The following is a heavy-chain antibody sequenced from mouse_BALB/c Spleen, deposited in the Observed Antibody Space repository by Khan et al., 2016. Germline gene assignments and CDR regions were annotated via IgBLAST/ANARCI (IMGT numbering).Heavy chain of an antibody. J-gene: IGHJ2*01. CDR1: GFNIKDYY. CDR3: NAIYYGNYNYFDY. D-gene: IGHD2-1*01. CDR2: IDPENGDT. Sequence: VQLQQSGAELVKSGASVKLSCTASGFNIKDYYMHWVKQRPAQGLEWIGWIDPENGDTECAPMFQGKATVTADTSSHTAYLRHSSLTSEDPAVCYCNAIYYGNYNYFDYGGPSTTLTVGS. V-gene: IGHV14-4*02.